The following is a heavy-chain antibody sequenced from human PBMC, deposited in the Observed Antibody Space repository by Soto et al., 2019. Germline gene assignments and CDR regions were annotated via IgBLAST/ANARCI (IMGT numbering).Heavy chain of an antibody. Sequence: GGSLRPSCAASGFTFSSYVIHWVRQAPGKGLERVAGIWYDGSNKYYADSVRGRFTISRDNSKNTLYLQMNSLRAEDTAVYYCARVRQELASYYYYGMDVWGQGTTVTVSS. D-gene: IGHD6-13*01. J-gene: IGHJ6*02. CDR3: ARVRQELASYYYYGMDV. CDR1: GFTFSSYV. CDR2: IWYDGSNK. V-gene: IGHV3-33*01.